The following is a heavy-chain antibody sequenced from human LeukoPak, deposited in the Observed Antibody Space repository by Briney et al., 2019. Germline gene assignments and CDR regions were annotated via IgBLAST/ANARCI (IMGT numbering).Heavy chain of an antibody. J-gene: IGHJ4*02. D-gene: IGHD3-10*01. V-gene: IGHV3-9*01. CDR2: ISWNSGSI. CDR1: GFTFDDYA. CDR3: AREDLGSY. Sequence: GRSLRLSCAASGFTFDDYAMHWVRQAPGKGLEWVSGISWNSGSIAYADSVKGRFTISRDNAKNSLYLQMNSLRAEDTAVYYCAREDLGSYWGQGTLVTVSS.